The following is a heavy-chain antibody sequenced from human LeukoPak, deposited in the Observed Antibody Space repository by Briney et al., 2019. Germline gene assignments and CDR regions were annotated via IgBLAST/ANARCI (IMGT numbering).Heavy chain of an antibody. CDR3: ARDPTVCCSDY. Sequence: ASVKVSCKASGYTFTSYYMHWVRQAPGQGLEWMGIINPSGGSTSYAQKFQGRVTMTRDTSTSTVYMELSSLRPEDTAVNYCARDPTVCCSDYWGQGTLVTVSS. D-gene: IGHD3-10*02. J-gene: IGHJ4*02. CDR2: INPSGGST. CDR1: GYTFTSYY. V-gene: IGHV1-46*01.